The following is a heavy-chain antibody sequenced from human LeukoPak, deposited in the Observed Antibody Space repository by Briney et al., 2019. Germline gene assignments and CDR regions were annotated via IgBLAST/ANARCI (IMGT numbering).Heavy chain of an antibody. CDR2: MSSSRSYI. V-gene: IGHV3-21*01. Sequence: GGSLRLSCAVSGFALSVYGMNWVRQAPGKGLEWVSSMSSSRSYIYYADSVKGRFTISRDNAKNSLYLQMNSLRAEDTAVYYCARFIAAPYYFDYWGRGTLVTVSS. CDR1: GFALSVYG. D-gene: IGHD6-13*01. CDR3: ARFIAAPYYFDY. J-gene: IGHJ4*02.